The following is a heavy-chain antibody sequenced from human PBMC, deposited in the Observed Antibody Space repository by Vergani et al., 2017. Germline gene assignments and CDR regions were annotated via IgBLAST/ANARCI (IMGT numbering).Heavy chain of an antibody. CDR3: ANLAAAGTTF. V-gene: IGHV3-23*04. CDR1: GLTFGAMP. Sequence: EVQLVESGGGLVQPGGSLRFSCEASGLTFGAMPLGWVRQAPGKGLEWVSAISGSGGSTYYADSVKGRFTISRDNSKNTLYLQMNSLRAEDTAVYYCANLAAAGTTFWGQGTLVTVSS. D-gene: IGHD6-13*01. CDR2: ISGSGGST. J-gene: IGHJ4*02.